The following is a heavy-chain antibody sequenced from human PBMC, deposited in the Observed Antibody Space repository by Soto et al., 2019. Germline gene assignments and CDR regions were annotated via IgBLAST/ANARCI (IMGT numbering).Heavy chain of an antibody. J-gene: IGHJ5*02. CDR1: GGPISSGVYY. D-gene: IGHD1-7*01. Sequence: PAETRSLTCTVSGGPISSGVYYWSWIRQHPGKGLERIGYMDYRLSSYYNPSLKSRVTISVDTSKNHFSLKLSSVPAEDTAVYDCARAYNWKYQTPTNWSEPLGQ. CDR3: ARAYNWKYQTPTNWSEP. CDR2: MDYRLSS. V-gene: IGHV4-31*03.